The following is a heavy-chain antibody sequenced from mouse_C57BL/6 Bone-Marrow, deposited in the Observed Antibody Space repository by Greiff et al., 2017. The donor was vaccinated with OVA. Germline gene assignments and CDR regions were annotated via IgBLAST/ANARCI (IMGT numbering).Heavy chain of an antibody. V-gene: IGHV5-6*01. D-gene: IGHD1-1*01. CDR2: ISSGGSYT. Sequence: EVQGVESGGDLVKPGGSLKLSCAASGFTFSSYGMSWVRQTPDKRLEWVATISSGGSYTYYPDSVKGRFTISRDNAKNTLYLQMSSLKSEDTAMYYCARLYYGSSYFDYWGQGTTLTVSS. CDR3: ARLYYGSSYFDY. J-gene: IGHJ2*01. CDR1: GFTFSSYG.